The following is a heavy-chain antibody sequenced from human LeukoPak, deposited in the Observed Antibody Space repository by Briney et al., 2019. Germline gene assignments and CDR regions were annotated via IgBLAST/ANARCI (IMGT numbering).Heavy chain of an antibody. CDR3: AKVAGDCSGGSCYSGGEYYFDY. D-gene: IGHD2-15*01. CDR1: GFTFRSYA. Sequence: QPGGSLRLSCAASGFTFRSYAMSWVRQAPGKGLEWVSAISGGGGSTYYADSVKGRFTISRDNSKNTLYLQMNSLRAEDTAVYYCAKVAGDCSGGSCYSGGEYYFDYWGQGTLVTVSS. J-gene: IGHJ4*02. V-gene: IGHV3-23*01. CDR2: ISGGGGST.